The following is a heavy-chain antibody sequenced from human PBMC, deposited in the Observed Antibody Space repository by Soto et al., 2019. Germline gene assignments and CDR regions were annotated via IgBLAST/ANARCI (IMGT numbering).Heavy chain of an antibody. Sequence: ASVKVSCKDSGYTFTNYDINWVRQAPGQGLEWMGWMNPNSGKTGYAQKFQGRVTMTGNTSISTAYMELSSLRSGDTAVYYCARSGGLDRNFNYRGQGSLVTVSS. CDR1: GYTFTNYD. J-gene: IGHJ4*02. V-gene: IGHV1-8*01. CDR2: MNPNSGKT. CDR3: ARSGGLDRNFNY. D-gene: IGHD2-15*01.